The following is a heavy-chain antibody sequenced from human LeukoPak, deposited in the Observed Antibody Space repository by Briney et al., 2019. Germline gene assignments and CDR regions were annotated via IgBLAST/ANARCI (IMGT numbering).Heavy chain of an antibody. CDR3: ARSFGIVAHDY. Sequence: PSETLSLTCAVYGGSFSGYYWSWIRQPPGKGLEWIGEINHSESTNYNPSLKSRVTISVDTSKNQFSLKLSSVTAADTAVYYCARSFGIVAHDYWGQGTLVTVSS. V-gene: IGHV4-34*01. J-gene: IGHJ4*02. D-gene: IGHD5-12*01. CDR2: INHSEST. CDR1: GGSFSGYY.